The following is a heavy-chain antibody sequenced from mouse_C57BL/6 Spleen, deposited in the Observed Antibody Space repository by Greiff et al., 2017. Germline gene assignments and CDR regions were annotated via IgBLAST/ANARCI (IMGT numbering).Heavy chain of an antibody. CDR1: GYAFSSSW. CDR3: GRNYGSIYPFDY. CDR2: IYPGDGDT. Sequence: QVQLQQPGPELVKPGASVKISCKASGYAFSSSWMNWVKQRPGQGLEWIGRIYPGDGDTNYNGKFKGKATLTADKSSSTAYMQLSSLTSEDSAVYVCGRNYGSIYPFDYWGQGTTLTVSS. D-gene: IGHD1-1*01. J-gene: IGHJ2*01. V-gene: IGHV1-82*01.